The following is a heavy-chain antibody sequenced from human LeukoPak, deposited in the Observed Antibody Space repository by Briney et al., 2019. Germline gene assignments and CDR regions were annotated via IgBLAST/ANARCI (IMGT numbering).Heavy chain of an antibody. D-gene: IGHD2-15*01. CDR2: ISAYNGNT. Sequence: ASVKVSCKASGYTFISYGISWVRQAPGQGLEWMGWISAYNGNTNYAQKLQGRVTMTTDTSTSTAYMELRSLRSDDTAVYYCARACSGGSCYSNYYSMDVWGKGSTVTVSS. CDR3: ARACSGGSCYSNYYSMDV. V-gene: IGHV1-18*04. J-gene: IGHJ6*04. CDR1: GYTFISYG.